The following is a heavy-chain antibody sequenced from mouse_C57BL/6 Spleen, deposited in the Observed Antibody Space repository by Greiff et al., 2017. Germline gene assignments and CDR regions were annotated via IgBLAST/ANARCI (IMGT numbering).Heavy chain of an antibody. D-gene: IGHD1-1*01. CDR3: ARKAYGSSSLYWYFDV. J-gene: IGHJ1*03. V-gene: IGHV1-81*01. CDR2: IYPRSGNT. Sequence: VKLQESGAELARPGASVKLSCKASGYTFTSYGISWVKQSTGQGLEWIGEIYPRSGNTYYNEKFKGKATLTADKSSSTAYMALRSLTSEDSAVYFCARKAYGSSSLYWYFDVWGTGTTVTVSS. CDR1: GYTFTSYG.